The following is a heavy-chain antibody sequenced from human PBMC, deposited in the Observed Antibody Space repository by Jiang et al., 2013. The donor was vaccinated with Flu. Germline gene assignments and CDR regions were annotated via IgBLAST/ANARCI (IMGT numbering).Heavy chain of an antibody. D-gene: IGHD3-22*01. CDR1: GYSFTSYW. CDR3: ARRWDYYDSSGYYRAFDI. Sequence: RISCKGSGYSFTSYWISWVRQMPGKGLEWMGRIDPSDSYTNYSPSFQGHVTISADKSINTAYLQWSSLKASDTAMYYCARRWDYYDSSGYYRAFDIWGQGTMVTISS. V-gene: IGHV5-10-1*01. CDR2: IDPSDSYT. J-gene: IGHJ3*02.